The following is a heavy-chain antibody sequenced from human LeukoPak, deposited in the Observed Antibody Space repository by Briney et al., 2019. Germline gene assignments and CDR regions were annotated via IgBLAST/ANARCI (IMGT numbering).Heavy chain of an antibody. V-gene: IGHV3-30*02. J-gene: IGHJ6*02. Sequence: PGGSLRLSCAASGFTFSSYGMHWVRQAPGKGLEWVAFIRYDGSNKYCADSVKGRFTISRDNSKNTLYLQMNSLRAEDTAVYYCAKDLYCSGGSCYPYGMDVWGQGTTVTVSS. CDR3: AKDLYCSGGSCYPYGMDV. CDR1: GFTFSSYG. CDR2: IRYDGSNK. D-gene: IGHD2-15*01.